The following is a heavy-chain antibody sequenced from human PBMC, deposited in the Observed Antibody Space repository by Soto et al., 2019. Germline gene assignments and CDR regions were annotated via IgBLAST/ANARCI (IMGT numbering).Heavy chain of an antibody. D-gene: IGHD2-2*01. CDR2: RDYGAKWYN. CDR3: ARGGAYEDIVVLPAVPTLTDYYYYYAMDV. V-gene: IGHV6-1*01. Sequence: PSYTLSLTCATSGDSVSSSSPAWNWSRQGPARPPEGGGGRDYGAKWYNDYAVSVKSRITINPDTSKNQFSLQLNSVTPEDTAVYYCARGGAYEDIVVLPAVPTLTDYYYYYAMDVWGQGTTLTVSS. CDR1: GDSVSSSSPA. J-gene: IGHJ6*02.